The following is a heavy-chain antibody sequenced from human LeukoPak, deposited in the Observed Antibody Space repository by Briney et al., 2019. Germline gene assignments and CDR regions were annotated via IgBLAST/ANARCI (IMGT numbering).Heavy chain of an antibody. CDR2: IYYSGST. D-gene: IGHD2-15*01. Sequence: SETLSLTCTVSGGSVSGYYWSWIRQFSGKGLEWIGYIYYSGSTSYNPSLRSRVTISIDTSNNQVSLRLNSVTAADTAVYYCARSESYCSGGSCWGGWFDPWGHGTLVTVSS. CDR1: GGSVSGYY. J-gene: IGHJ5*02. CDR3: ARSESYCSGGSCWGGWFDP. V-gene: IGHV4-59*02.